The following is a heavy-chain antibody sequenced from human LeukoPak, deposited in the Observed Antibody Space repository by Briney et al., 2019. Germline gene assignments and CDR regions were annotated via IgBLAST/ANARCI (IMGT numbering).Heavy chain of an antibody. CDR3: ATGTRDSSGYYNSPFDY. CDR1: GGTFSSYA. Sequence: GSSVTVSCKASGGTFSSYAISWVRQAPGQGLEWMGGIIPIFGTANYAQKFQGRVTITADESTSTAYMELSSLRSEDTAVYYCATGTRDSSGYYNSPFDYWGQGTLVTVSS. CDR2: IIPIFGTA. V-gene: IGHV1-69*01. D-gene: IGHD3-22*01. J-gene: IGHJ4*02.